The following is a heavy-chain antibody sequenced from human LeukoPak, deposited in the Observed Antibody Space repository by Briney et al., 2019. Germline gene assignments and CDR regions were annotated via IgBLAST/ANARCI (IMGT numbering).Heavy chain of an antibody. CDR1: GGSISSYY. J-gene: IGHJ5*02. CDR2: IYNSGST. Sequence: SESLSLTCTVSGGSISSYYWSWIRQPPGKGLEWIWYIYNSGSTKYNPSLKSRVTISVDPSKNQFSLKLSSVTAADTAVYYCARPYYYGSGSYYSHWFDPWGQGTLVTVSS. CDR3: ARPYYYGSGSYYSHWFDP. D-gene: IGHD3-10*01. V-gene: IGHV4-59*08.